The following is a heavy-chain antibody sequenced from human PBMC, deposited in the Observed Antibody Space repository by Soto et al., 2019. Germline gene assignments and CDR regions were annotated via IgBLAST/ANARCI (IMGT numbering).Heavy chain of an antibody. Sequence: GELLKNCRSVAEDRFTGFGSGRMRQKPGKGLEWMGIIYPGDSDTRYSPSFQGQVTISADKSISTAYLQWSSLKASDTAMYYCARLSDGSGSRLPTTSYYGMDVWGQGTTVTVSS. D-gene: IGHD3-10*01. J-gene: IGHJ6*02. CDR3: ARLSDGSGSRLPTTSYYGMDV. CDR2: IYPGDSDT. CDR1: EDRFTGFG. V-gene: IGHV5-51*01.